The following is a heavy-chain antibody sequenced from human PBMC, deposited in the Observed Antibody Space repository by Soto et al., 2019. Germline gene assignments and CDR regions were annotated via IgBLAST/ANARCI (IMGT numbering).Heavy chain of an antibody. CDR1: GYTFTSYD. CDR3: ARGRSTSWQANDWLDP. V-gene: IGHV1-8*01. Sequence: ASMKVSCKASGYTFTSYDINWGRQATGQGLEWMGWMNPNSGNPGYAQKCQGRVTMTRSTSISTAYMELSSLRSEDTAVYYCARGRSTSWQANDWLDPWGQGNLVTVSS. D-gene: IGHD2-2*01. CDR2: MNPNSGNP. J-gene: IGHJ5*02.